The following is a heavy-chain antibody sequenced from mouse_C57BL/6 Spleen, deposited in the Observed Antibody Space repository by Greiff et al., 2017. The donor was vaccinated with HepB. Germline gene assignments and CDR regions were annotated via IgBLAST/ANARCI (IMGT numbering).Heavy chain of an antibody. CDR3: ARRLYYDYDWFAY. D-gene: IGHD2-4*01. V-gene: IGHV1-19*01. CDR2: INPYNGGT. J-gene: IGHJ3*01. CDR1: GYTFTDYY. Sequence: VQLQQSGPVLVKPGASVKMSCKASGYTFTDYYMNWVKQSHGKSLEWIGVINPYNGGTSYNQKFKGKATLTVDKSSSTAYMELNSLTSEDSAVYYCARRLYYDYDWFAYWGQGTLVTVSA.